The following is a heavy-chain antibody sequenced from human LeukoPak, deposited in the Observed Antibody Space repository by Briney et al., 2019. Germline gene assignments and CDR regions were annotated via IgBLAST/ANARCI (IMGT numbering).Heavy chain of an antibody. CDR3: VKGTTYSSSCFDY. Sequence: GGSLRLSCAASGFTFSSYAMSWVRQAPGKGLEYVSGISTYGGSTFYADSMQGRFTISRDNFKNTLYLQMSSLRAEDTAVYFCVKGTTYSSSCFDYWGQGTLVTVSS. CDR2: ISTYGGST. CDR1: GFTFSSYA. D-gene: IGHD6-13*01. J-gene: IGHJ4*02. V-gene: IGHV3-64D*06.